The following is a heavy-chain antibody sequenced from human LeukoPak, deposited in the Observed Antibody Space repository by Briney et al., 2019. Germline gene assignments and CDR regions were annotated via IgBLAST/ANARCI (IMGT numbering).Heavy chain of an antibody. V-gene: IGHV3-23*01. D-gene: IGHD3-3*01. J-gene: IGHJ6*02. CDR3: AKSSNFWSGYWSGMDV. CDR1: GFTFSSYA. CDR2: ISGSGGST. Sequence: GGSLRLSCAASGFTFSSYAMSWVRQAPGKGLEWVSAISGSGGSTYYADSVKGRFTNSRDNSKNTLYLQMNSLRAEDTAVYYCAKSSNFWSGYWSGMDVWGQGTTVTVSS.